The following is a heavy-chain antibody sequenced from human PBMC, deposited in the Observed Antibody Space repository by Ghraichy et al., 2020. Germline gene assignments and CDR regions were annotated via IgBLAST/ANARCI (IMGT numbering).Heavy chain of an antibody. J-gene: IGHJ4*02. Sequence: GGSLRLSCAVSGFTFSDHYMDWVRQAPGQGLEWVGRTRNKANSYTTEYAASVKGRFTISRDESMKTLYLQMNSLKTEDTAVYYYVRTIATPYPALYYWGQGTLVTVSS. CDR3: VRTIATPYPALYY. D-gene: IGHD2-15*01. V-gene: IGHV3-72*01. CDR2: TRNKANSYTT. CDR1: GFTFSDHY.